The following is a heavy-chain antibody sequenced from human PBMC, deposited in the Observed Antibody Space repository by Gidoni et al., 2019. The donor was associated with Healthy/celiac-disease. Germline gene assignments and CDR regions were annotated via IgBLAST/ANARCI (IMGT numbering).Heavy chain of an antibody. Sequence: QVQLVESGGGVVQPGRSLRLSCAASGFAFSSYAMHWVRQAPGKGLEWVAVISYDGSNKYYADSVKGRFTISRDNSKNTLYLQMNSLRAEDTAVYYCARTSDVWGQGTTVTVSS. CDR3: ARTSDV. J-gene: IGHJ6*02. CDR2: ISYDGSNK. CDR1: GFAFSSYA. V-gene: IGHV3-30-3*01.